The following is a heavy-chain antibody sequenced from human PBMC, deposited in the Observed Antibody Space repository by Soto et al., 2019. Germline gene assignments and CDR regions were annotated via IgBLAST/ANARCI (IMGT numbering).Heavy chain of an antibody. CDR3: ASLSAGYYYDSSGYYFDY. Sequence: SKTLSLTCTFSVGSIISGGSYWSWIRQHPGKGLEWIVYIYYSGSTYSNPSLESRVTISVDTSKNQFSLKLTSVTAADTAVYYCASLSAGYYYDSSGYYFDYWGQGTLVTVSS. J-gene: IGHJ4*02. D-gene: IGHD3-22*01. CDR1: VGSIISGGSY. CDR2: IYYSGST. V-gene: IGHV4-31*03.